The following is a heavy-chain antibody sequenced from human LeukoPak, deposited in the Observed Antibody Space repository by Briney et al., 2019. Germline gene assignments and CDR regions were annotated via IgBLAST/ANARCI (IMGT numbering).Heavy chain of an antibody. Sequence: SETLSLTCTVTGGAISSNHWSWIRQPPGKGLEWIGYIYYSGSTNYNPSLKSRVNILADTSKNEFSLKLSSVTAADTAVYYCAREVMLFSGSCSRQYYYGLDVWGQGTTVTVSS. V-gene: IGHV4-59*01. CDR1: GGAISSNH. CDR2: IYYSGST. J-gene: IGHJ6*02. D-gene: IGHD1-26*01. CDR3: AREVMLFSGSCSRQYYYGLDV.